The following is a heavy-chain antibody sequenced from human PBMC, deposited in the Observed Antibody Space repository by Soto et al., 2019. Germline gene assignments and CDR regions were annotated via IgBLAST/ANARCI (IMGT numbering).Heavy chain of an antibody. V-gene: IGHV4-4*02. CDR2: ISHSGNT. CDR1: GGSISSGNW. Sequence: SETLSLTCTVSGGSISSGNWWSWVRQSPRKGLEWIGEISHSGNTNHNPSLKSRVTISIDKSKNQFSLKLTSVTAADTAVYYCVRQGFGALHGLVDVWGQGTTVTVSS. J-gene: IGHJ6*02. D-gene: IGHD3-10*01. CDR3: VRQGFGALHGLVDV.